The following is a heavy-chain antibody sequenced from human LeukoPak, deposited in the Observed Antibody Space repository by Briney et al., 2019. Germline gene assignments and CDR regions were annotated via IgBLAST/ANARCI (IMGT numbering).Heavy chain of an antibody. CDR1: GGSISSGDYY. D-gene: IGHD2-2*02. V-gene: IGHV4-30-4*08. J-gene: IGHJ4*02. Sequence: PSETLSLTCTVSGGSISSGDYYWSWIRQPPGKGLEWIGYIYYSGSTYYNPSLKSRVTISVDTSKNQFSPKLSSVTAADTAVYYCARVADLGYCSSTSCYTLKRHFDYWGQGTLVTVSS. CDR3: ARVADLGYCSSTSCYTLKRHFDY. CDR2: IYYSGST.